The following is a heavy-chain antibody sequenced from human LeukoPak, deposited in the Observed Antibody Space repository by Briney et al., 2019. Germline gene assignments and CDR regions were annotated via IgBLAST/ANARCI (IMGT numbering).Heavy chain of an antibody. D-gene: IGHD2-15*01. CDR2: ISDNGRRT. CDR3: ARDRIGKYSIDY. J-gene: IGHJ4*02. Sequence: LSGGSLGLSCAASGFTFSNFGLNWVRQAPGKGLEWVAFISDNGRRTYYLESVKGLFTISRDDSKNTLYLQMNSLRVEDTAVYYCARDRIGKYSIDYWGQGTLVTVSS. CDR1: GFTFSNFG. V-gene: IGHV3-33*08.